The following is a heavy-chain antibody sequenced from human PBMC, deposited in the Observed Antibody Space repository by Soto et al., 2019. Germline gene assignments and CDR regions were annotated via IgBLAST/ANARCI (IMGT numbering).Heavy chain of an antibody. J-gene: IGHJ5*02. CDR3: ARREALYNCFDP. CDR2: IYYGGSA. CDR1: GGSISNDDYY. D-gene: IGHD1-26*01. V-gene: IGHV4-30-4*01. Sequence: QVHLQESGPGLVKPAQTLSLTCTVSGGSISNDDYYWSWIRQSPGKGLEWIGYIYYGGSAFYSPSLRTRVTISMDTTKTQFSLRLDSVTAADTAVYYCARREALYNCFDPWGQGTQVFVSS.